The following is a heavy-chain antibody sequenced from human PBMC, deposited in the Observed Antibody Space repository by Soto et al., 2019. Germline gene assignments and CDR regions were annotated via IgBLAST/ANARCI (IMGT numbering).Heavy chain of an antibody. V-gene: IGHV3-9*01. J-gene: IGHJ5*02. CDR2: ISWNSGSI. CDR1: GFTFDDYA. D-gene: IGHD6-13*01. CDR3: AKDLYSSSWLRYGLDWFDP. Sequence: GGSLRLSCAASGFTFDDYAMHWVRQAPGKGLEWVSGISWNSGSIGYADSVKGRFTISRDNAKNSLYLQMNSLRAEDTALYYCAKDLYSSSWLRYGLDWFDPWGQGTLVTVSS.